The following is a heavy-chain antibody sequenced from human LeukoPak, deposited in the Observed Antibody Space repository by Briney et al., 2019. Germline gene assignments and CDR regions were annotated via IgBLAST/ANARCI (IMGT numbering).Heavy chain of an antibody. CDR3: ARDSWGVPAAYFDY. Sequence: GGSLRLSCAASAFSLNAYNMNWVRQAPGKGLEWVSSISYTGTYIYYADSVKGRFTISRDNAKNSLYLQMNSLRAEDTAVYYCARDSWGVPAAYFDYWGQGTLVTVSS. D-gene: IGHD2-2*01. CDR2: ISYTGTYI. J-gene: IGHJ4*02. V-gene: IGHV3-21*01. CDR1: AFSLNAYN.